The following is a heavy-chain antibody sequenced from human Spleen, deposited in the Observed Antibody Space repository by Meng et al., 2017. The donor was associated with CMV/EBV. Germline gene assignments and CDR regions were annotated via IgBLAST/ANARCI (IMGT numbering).Heavy chain of an antibody. D-gene: IGHD2-15*01. CDR2: INSDGSST. CDR3: ARVGLGYCSGGSCYSDFDY. V-gene: IGHV3-74*01. Sequence: GGHLRLSCAASGFTFSSYWMHWVRKAPGKGLVWVSRINSDGSSTSYADSVKGRFTISRDNAKTTLYLQMNSLRAEDTAVYYCARVGLGYCSGGSCYSDFDYWGQGTLVTVSS. J-gene: IGHJ4*02. CDR1: GFTFSSYW.